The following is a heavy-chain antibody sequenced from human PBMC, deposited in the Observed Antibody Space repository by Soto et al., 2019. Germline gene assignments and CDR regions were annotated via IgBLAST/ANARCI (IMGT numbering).Heavy chain of an antibody. CDR2: ISGSGGST. D-gene: IGHD1-26*01. CDR3: AKVPLVGPLPWCFDP. J-gene: IGHJ5*02. Sequence: GGSLRLSCAASGFRFSSYGMNWVRRAPGKGLEWVSGISGSGGSTYYADSVKGRFTISRDNSKNTLSLQMNSLRAEDTAVYYCAKVPLVGPLPWCFDPWGQRTQV. CDR1: GFRFSSYG. V-gene: IGHV3-23*01.